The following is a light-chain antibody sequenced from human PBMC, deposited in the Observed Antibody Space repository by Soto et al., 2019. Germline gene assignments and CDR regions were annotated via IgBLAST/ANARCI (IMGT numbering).Light chain of an antibody. CDR1: QYINTR. CDR3: HQRQSWPRT. Sequence: EIKMTQSPGTLSSYPGDRVTLSCRASQYINTRLAWYQHRPGQAPRLLIYQTSLRAAGIPARFSASGSGTDFTLTISDVQPEDFALYYCHQRQSWPRTFGQGSKVDIK. CDR2: QTS. V-gene: IGKV3-11*01. J-gene: IGKJ1*01.